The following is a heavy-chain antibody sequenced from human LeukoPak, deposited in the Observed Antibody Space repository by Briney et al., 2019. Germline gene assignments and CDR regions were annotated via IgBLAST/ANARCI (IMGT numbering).Heavy chain of an antibody. CDR2: INANSGTT. D-gene: IGHD6-19*01. CDR1: GFAFSVYA. J-gene: IGHJ5*01. Sequence: QPGGSLRLSCAASGFAFSVYAMSWLHQPPGKGLEWSSTINANSGTTSYAASVRGRFTISRDNSKNTLYLQLNTLRADDTATYYCAKPISGGLAVTADWFHPWGQGTLVVVSS. CDR3: AKPISGGLAVTADWFHP. V-gene: IGHV3-23*01.